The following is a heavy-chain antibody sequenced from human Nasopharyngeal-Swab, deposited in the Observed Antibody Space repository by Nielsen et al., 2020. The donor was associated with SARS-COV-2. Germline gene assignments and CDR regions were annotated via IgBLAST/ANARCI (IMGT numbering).Heavy chain of an antibody. V-gene: IGHV3-23*01. Sequence: ESLKISSAAPGFTLISYAMSRVPPAPGKGLEWVSAISGSGGSTYYADSVKGRFTISRDNSKNTLYLQMNSLRAEDTAVYYCATHGSGRIGGMDVWGQGTTVTVSS. CDR1: GFTLISYA. J-gene: IGHJ6*02. D-gene: IGHD3-10*01. CDR2: ISGSGGST. CDR3: ATHGSGRIGGMDV.